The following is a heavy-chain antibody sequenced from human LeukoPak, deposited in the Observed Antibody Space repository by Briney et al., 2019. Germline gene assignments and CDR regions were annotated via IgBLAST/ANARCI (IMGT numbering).Heavy chain of an antibody. J-gene: IGHJ4*02. CDR2: IRSKPYGETT. V-gene: IGHV3-49*04. D-gene: IGHD3-10*01. Sequence: PGGSLRLSCTASGFTFADYAMSWVRQAPGKGLEWVGFIRSKPYGETTEYAASVKGRFTISRDDSKSIAYLQMNSLQTDDTAGYYCTRGGETIPYRPVPDYWGRGTLVTVPS. CDR3: TRGGETIPYRPVPDY. CDR1: GFTFADYA.